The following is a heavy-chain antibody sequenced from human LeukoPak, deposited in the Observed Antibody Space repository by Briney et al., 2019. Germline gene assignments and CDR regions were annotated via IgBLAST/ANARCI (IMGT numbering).Heavy chain of an antibody. CDR2: SNHKSGGT. CDR3: ARTYCSDSRGMDDVFDI. Sequence: GASVTVSCKASGYTFTYYYMHWVRQAPGQGLEWMGLSNHKSGGTNHAQKFQGRVNTTRDMSISTAYMELSGLRSDDTAVYYCARTYCSDSRGMDDVFDIWGQGTMVTVSS. J-gene: IGHJ3*02. D-gene: IGHD3-22*01. V-gene: IGHV1-2*02. CDR1: GYTFTYYY.